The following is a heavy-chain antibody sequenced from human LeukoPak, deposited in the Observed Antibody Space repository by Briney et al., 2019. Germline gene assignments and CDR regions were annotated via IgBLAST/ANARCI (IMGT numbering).Heavy chain of an antibody. V-gene: IGHV1-2*02. D-gene: IGHD2/OR15-2a*01. Sequence: ASVKVSCKASGYTFTGYYMHWVRQAPGQGLEWMGWINPNSGGTNYAQKFQGRVTMTTDTSTSTAYMELRSLRSDDTAVYYCARDLPDYFFDYWGQGTLVTVSS. CDR3: ARDLPDYFFDY. CDR2: INPNSGGT. CDR1: GYTFTGYY. J-gene: IGHJ4*02.